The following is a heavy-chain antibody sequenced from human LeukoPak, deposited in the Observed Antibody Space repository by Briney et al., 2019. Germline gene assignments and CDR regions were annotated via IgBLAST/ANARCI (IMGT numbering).Heavy chain of an antibody. D-gene: IGHD1-26*01. J-gene: IGHJ4*02. V-gene: IGHV3-48*03. CDR3: ARGGSSRAKNYFDY. Sequence: GGSLRLSCAASGFTFSSYEMNWVRQAPGKGLEWVSYISSGGSAIYYADSVKGRFTISRDNAKNSLYLQMNSLRAEDTAVYYCARGGSSRAKNYFDYWAQGPLVTVSS. CDR2: ISSGGSAI. CDR1: GFTFSSYE.